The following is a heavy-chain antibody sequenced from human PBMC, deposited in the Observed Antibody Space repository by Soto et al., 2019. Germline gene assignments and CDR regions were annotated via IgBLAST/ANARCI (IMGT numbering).Heavy chain of an antibody. CDR1: GFTFSSYS. V-gene: IGHV3-48*02. Sequence: PVGSLRLSCAASGFTFSSYSMNWVRQAPGKGLEWVSYISSSSSTMYYADPVKGRFTISRDNAKNSLFLHMNSLRDEDTAVYYCARDSTDADSGSYSGDYWGQGTLVTVSS. D-gene: IGHD1-26*01. CDR3: ARDSTDADSGSYSGDY. J-gene: IGHJ4*02. CDR2: ISSSSSTM.